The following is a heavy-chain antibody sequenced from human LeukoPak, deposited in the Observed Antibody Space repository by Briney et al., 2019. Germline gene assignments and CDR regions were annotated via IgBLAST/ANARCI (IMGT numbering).Heavy chain of an antibody. J-gene: IGHJ6*03. D-gene: IGHD6-6*01. Sequence: PSETLSLTCTVSGGSISSYYWSWIRQPAGKGLEWIGRIYTSGSTNYNPSLKSRVTMSVDTSKNQFSLKLSSVTTADTAVYYCARDVQGSSGYYYYYYMDVWGKGTTVTVSS. V-gene: IGHV4-4*07. CDR2: IYTSGST. CDR3: ARDVQGSSGYYYYYYMDV. CDR1: GGSISSYY.